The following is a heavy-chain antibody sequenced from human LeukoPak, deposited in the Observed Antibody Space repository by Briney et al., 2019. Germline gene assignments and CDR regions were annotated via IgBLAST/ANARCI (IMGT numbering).Heavy chain of an antibody. CDR2: ISGGGGST. CDR3: ARGIQLWSISY. V-gene: IGHV3-23*01. CDR1: GFTFSNYA. D-gene: IGHD5-18*01. Sequence: GGSLRLSCAASGFTFSNYAMSWVRQAPGKGLEWVSAISGGGGSTYYADSVKGRFTISRDNSKNTLYLQMNSLRAEDTAVYYCARGIQLWSISYWGQGTLVTVSS. J-gene: IGHJ4*02.